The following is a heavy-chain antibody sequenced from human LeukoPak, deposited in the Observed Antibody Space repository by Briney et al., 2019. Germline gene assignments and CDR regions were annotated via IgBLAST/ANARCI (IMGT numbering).Heavy chain of an antibody. CDR3: VRESRPGGAMGLYHNLDY. Sequence: GGSLRLSCAGSGFTFSDFWMTWVRQTPGKGLEWVANIKEGGTEKNLVDSVKGRFTISRDNTKNLLFLEMNNLRGDDTAIYYCVRESRPGGAMGLYHNLDYWGQGTLVAVSS. CDR2: IKEGGTEK. CDR1: GFTFSDFW. D-gene: IGHD1-1*01. J-gene: IGHJ4*02. V-gene: IGHV3-7*01.